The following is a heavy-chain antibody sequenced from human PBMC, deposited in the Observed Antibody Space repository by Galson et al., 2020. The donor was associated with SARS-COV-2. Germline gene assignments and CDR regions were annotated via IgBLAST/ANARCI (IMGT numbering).Heavy chain of an antibody. D-gene: IGHD3-10*01. Sequence: GESLKISCAASGFIFSSYAIHWVRQAPGKGLEWVALISNDGTNKFYTDSVKGRFTISRDNSRNTVYLQMNSLRVDDTAVYYCARDLSFSGRIPFHVFDYWGQGTLGTVSS. J-gene: IGHJ4*02. CDR2: ISNDGTNK. CDR1: GFIFSSYA. V-gene: IGHV3-30*04. CDR3: ARDLSFSGRIPFHVFDY.